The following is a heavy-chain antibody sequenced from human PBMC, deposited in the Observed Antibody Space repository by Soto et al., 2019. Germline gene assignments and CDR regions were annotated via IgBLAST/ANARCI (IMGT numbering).Heavy chain of an antibody. CDR1: GFSFSADGVG. CDR3: AHAYGGTSWPNDAFDV. CDR2: IYWDDDT. D-gene: IGHD2-2*01. J-gene: IGHJ3*01. V-gene: IGHV2-5*02. Sequence: QITLKESGPTLVKPTQTLTLTCIFSGFSFSADGVGVGWIRQPPGKALEWLALIYWDDDTRYRPSLKSRLTISKDTSKNPVVLTMTNMDPVDTGTYYCAHAYGGTSWPNDAFDVWGQGTVVTVSS.